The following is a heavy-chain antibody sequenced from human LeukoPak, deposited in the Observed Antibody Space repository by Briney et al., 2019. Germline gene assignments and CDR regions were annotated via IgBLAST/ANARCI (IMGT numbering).Heavy chain of an antibody. D-gene: IGHD2-15*01. CDR2: IWYDGSNK. CDR1: GFTFDDYA. V-gene: IGHV3-33*08. J-gene: IGHJ4*02. Sequence: GRSLRLSCAASGFTFDDYAMHWVRQAPGKGLEWVAVIWYDGSNKYYADSVKGRFTISRDNSKNTLYLQMNSLRAEDTAVYYCAREPCSGGSCSTLNDYWGQGTLVTVSS. CDR3: AREPCSGGSCSTLNDY.